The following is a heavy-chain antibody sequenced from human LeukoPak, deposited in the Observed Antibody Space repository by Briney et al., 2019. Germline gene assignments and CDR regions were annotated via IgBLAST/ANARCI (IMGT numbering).Heavy chain of an antibody. Sequence: SQTLSLTCRVSGGSISSGGYYWSWIRQHPGKGLEWIGYIYYSGSTYYNPSLKSRVTISLDTSKNQFSLKLSSVTAADTAVYYCVRERAYTSSYYKSPPLPDYWGQGTLVTVPS. CDR3: VRERAYTSSYYKSPPLPDY. J-gene: IGHJ4*02. CDR1: GGSISSGGYY. D-gene: IGHD6-13*01. CDR2: IYYSGST. V-gene: IGHV4-31*02.